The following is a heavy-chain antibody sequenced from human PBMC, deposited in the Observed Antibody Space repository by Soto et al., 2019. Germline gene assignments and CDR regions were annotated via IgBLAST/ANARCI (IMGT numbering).Heavy chain of an antibody. CDR3: ARGFEYSSSSKGGVYYYYYYMAV. CDR2: MNPNSGNT. V-gene: IGHV1-8*01. CDR1: GYTFTSYD. Sequence: ASVKVSCKASGYTFTSYDINWVRQATGQGLEWMGWMNPNSGNTGYAQKFQGRVTMTRNTSISTAYMELSSLRSEDTAVYYCARGFEYSSSSKGGVYYYYYYMAVWGQGTTVPVSS. J-gene: IGHJ6*03. D-gene: IGHD6-6*01.